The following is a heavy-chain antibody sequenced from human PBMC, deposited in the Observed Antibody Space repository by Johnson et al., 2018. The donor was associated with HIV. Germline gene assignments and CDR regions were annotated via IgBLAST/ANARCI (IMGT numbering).Heavy chain of an antibody. CDR2: MSYDGSNK. D-gene: IGHD3-22*01. CDR1: GFTFSSYA. Sequence: QMQLVESGGGVVQPGRSLRLSCAASGFTFSSYAMHWVRQAPGKGLEWVAIMSYDGSNKYYADSVKGRFTISRDNSKNTLYLQMNSLRAEDTAVYYCARDINYYDSSGYLIGSDAFDLWGQGTMVTVSS. J-gene: IGHJ3*01. CDR3: ARDINYYDSSGYLIGSDAFDL. V-gene: IGHV3-30-3*01.